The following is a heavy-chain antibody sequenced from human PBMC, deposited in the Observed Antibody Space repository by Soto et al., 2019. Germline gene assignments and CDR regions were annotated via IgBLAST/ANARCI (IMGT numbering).Heavy chain of an antibody. J-gene: IGHJ6*02. D-gene: IGHD6-13*01. CDR1: GFTFDDYT. CDR2: ISWDGGST. V-gene: IGHV3-43*01. CDR3: AKDMAAEGTYYYYGMDV. Sequence: GGSLRLSCAASGFTFDDYTIHWVRQAPGKGLEWVSLISWDGGSTYYADSVKGRFTISRDNSKNSLYLQMNSLRTEDTALYYCAKDMAAEGTYYYYGMDVWVQGTTVTVSS.